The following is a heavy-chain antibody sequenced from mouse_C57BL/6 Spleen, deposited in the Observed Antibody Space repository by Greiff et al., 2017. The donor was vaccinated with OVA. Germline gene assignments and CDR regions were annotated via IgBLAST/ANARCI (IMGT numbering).Heavy chain of an antibody. Sequence: EVHLVESGAELVRPGASVKLSCTASGFNIKDYSMHWVKQRHEQGLEWIGRIDHEDGDTESAPKFKGKATMTAYTSSNTAYLQLSIRTSEDTAVYYCSPYYYGSPGFAYWGQGTLVTVSA. D-gene: IGHD1-1*01. CDR2: IDHEDGDT. V-gene: IGHV14-1*01. J-gene: IGHJ3*01. CDR3: SPYYYGSPGFAY. CDR1: GFNIKDYS.